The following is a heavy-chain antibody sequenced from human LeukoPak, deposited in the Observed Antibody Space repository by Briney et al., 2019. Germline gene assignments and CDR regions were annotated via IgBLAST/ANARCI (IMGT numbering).Heavy chain of an antibody. Sequence: PGGSLRLSCAASGFSFNNNEMHWVRQAPGKGLEWVGRIKSKTDGGTPDYAAPVKGRFTISRDDSKNTLYLQMNSLKTEDTAVYYCTGVSRSSWYDYWGQGTLVTVSS. D-gene: IGHD6-13*01. V-gene: IGHV3-15*01. CDR2: IKSKTDGGTP. CDR1: GFSFNNNE. CDR3: TGVSRSSWYDY. J-gene: IGHJ4*02.